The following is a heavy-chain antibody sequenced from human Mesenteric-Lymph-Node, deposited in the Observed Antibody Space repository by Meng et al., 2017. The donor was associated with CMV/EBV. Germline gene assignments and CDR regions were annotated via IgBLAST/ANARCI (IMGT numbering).Heavy chain of an antibody. Sequence: SETLSLTCTVSGGSLRSNSYYWSWIRQSPGKGLEWIGYIYYSGSTDYNPSLKSRVTISVDTSKNQFSLKLSSVTAADTAVYYCARRGLGRPDYWGQGTLVTVSS. D-gene: IGHD6-6*01. CDR3: ARRGLGRPDY. J-gene: IGHJ4*02. V-gene: IGHV4-61*01. CDR2: IYYSGST. CDR1: GGSLRSNSYY.